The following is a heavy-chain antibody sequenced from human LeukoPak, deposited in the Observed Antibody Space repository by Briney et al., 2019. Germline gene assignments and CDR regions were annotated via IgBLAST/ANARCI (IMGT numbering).Heavy chain of an antibody. CDR2: IRYDGSNK. D-gene: IGHD6-13*01. Sequence: GGSLRLSCAASGFTFSSYWMHWVRQAPGKGLEWVAFIRYDGSNKYYADSVKGRFTISRDNSKNTLYLQMNSLRAEDTAVYYCAKTWGWRGSSWNLFDYWGQGTLVTVSS. V-gene: IGHV3-30*02. CDR1: GFTFSSYW. CDR3: AKTWGWRGSSWNLFDY. J-gene: IGHJ4*02.